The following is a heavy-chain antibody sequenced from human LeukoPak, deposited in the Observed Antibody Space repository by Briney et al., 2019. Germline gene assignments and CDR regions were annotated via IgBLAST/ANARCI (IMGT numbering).Heavy chain of an antibody. CDR1: GYTFTSYD. J-gene: IGHJ4*02. Sequence: GASVKVSCKASGYTFTSYDINWVRQATGQGLEWMGWINPNSGGTNYAQKFQGRVTMTRDTSISTAYMELSRLRSDDTAVYYCARGGGFMGYRRSWGVIGYWGQGTLVTVSS. CDR2: INPNSGGT. D-gene: IGHD2-15*01. CDR3: ARGGGFMGYRRSWGVIGY. V-gene: IGHV1-2*02.